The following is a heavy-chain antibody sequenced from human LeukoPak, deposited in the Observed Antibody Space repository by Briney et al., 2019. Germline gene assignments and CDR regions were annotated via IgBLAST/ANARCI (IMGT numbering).Heavy chain of an antibody. Sequence: GGSLKLSCAVSGFTFSNFWMSWVRQAPGRGLEWVANIHPEGNEKYHVESVKGRFTISRDNAKNSLLLQMNGLRVEDTAVYYCARGDDFSGDHWGQGTLVTVSS. J-gene: IGHJ4*02. CDR3: ARGDDFSGDH. CDR1: GFTFSNFW. D-gene: IGHD1-1*01. CDR2: IHPEGNEK. V-gene: IGHV3-7*04.